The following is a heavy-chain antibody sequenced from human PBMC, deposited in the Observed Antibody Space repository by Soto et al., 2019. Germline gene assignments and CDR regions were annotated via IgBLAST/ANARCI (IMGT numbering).Heavy chain of an antibody. J-gene: IGHJ3*02. D-gene: IGHD5-12*01. V-gene: IGHV4-31*03. CDR2: ISYSGST. CDR1: GGSISSGGYY. CDR3: ARRGGLRGAFDI. Sequence: QVQLQESGPGLVKPSQTLSLTCTVSGGSISSGGYYWSWIRQHPGKGLEWIGYISYSGSTYYNPSLKRRVTISVDTSKSQFSLKLSSVTAADTAVYYCARRGGLRGAFDIWGQGTMVTVSS.